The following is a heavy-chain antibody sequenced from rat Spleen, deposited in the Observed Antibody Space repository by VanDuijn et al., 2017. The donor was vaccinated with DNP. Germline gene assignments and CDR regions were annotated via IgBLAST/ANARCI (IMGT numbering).Heavy chain of an antibody. CDR3: TRRSAEGISWFAY. V-gene: IGHV3-1*01. J-gene: IGHJ3*01. CDR1: GYSLTSNY. Sequence: EVQLQESGPGLVKPSQSLSLTCSVTGYSLTSNYWGWIRKFPGNKMEWMGYISYSGSTSYNPSLKSRISITRDTSKNQFFLQLNSVTTEDTATYYCTRRSAEGISWFAYWGQGTLVTVSS. D-gene: IGHD1-11*01. CDR2: ISYSGST.